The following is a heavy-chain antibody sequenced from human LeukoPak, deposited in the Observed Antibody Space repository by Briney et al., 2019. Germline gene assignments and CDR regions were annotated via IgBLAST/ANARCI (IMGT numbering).Heavy chain of an antibody. CDR3: ARVFYAKDIVVVPAYYYYYLDV. Sequence: ASVKVSCKASGYTFTGYYMHWVRQAPGQGLEWMGWINPKSGGTNYAQKFQGRVTMTRDTSISTAYMEVSKLRSDDTAVYYCARVFYAKDIVVVPAYYYYYLDVWGKGTTVTVSS. CDR2: INPKSGGT. D-gene: IGHD2-2*01. V-gene: IGHV1-2*02. J-gene: IGHJ6*03. CDR1: GYTFTGYY.